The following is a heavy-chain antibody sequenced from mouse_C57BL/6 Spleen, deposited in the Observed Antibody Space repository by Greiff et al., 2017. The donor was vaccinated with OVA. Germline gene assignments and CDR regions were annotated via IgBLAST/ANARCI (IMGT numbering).Heavy chain of an antibody. CDR1: GYTFTSYW. CDR3: ARGLGYFDY. D-gene: IGHD3-3*01. Sequence: QVQLQQSGAELVKPGASVKLSCKASGYTFTSYWMQWVKQRPGQGLEWIGEIDPSDSYTNYNHKFKGKATLTVDTSSSTAYMQLSSLTSEDSAVYYCARGLGYFDYWGQGTTLTVSS. J-gene: IGHJ2*01. V-gene: IGHV1-50*01. CDR2: IDPSDSYT.